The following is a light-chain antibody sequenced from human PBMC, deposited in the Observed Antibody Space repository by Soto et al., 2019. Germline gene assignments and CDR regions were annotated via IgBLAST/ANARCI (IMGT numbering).Light chain of an antibody. J-gene: IGKJ5*01. CDR3: QQSYSSPRNS. CDR1: QSISSY. Sequence: DIQLTQSPSSLSASVGDRVTITCRASQSISSYLNWYQQKPGKAPKLLIYAASSLQSGVPSRFSGSGSGTDFTLTISSLQPEDFANYYCQQSYSSPRNSFGQGTRLDNK. CDR2: AAS. V-gene: IGKV1-39*01.